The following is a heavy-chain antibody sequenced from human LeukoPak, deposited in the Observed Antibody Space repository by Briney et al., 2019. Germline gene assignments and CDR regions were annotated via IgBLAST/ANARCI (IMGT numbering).Heavy chain of an antibody. CDR2: IYYSGST. D-gene: IGHD3-10*01. CDR1: GGSISSSSYY. Sequence: PSETLSLTCTVSGGSISSSSYYWGWIRQPPGKGLEWIGSIYYSGSTYYNPSLKSRVTISVDTSKNQFSLKLSSVTAADTAVYYCARLLRYYYGSGSLDYWGQGTLVTVSS. V-gene: IGHV4-39*01. CDR3: ARLLRYYYGSGSLDY. J-gene: IGHJ4*02.